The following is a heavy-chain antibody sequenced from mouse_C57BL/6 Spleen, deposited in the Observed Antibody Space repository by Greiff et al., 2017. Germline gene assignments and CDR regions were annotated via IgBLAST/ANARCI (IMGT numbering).Heavy chain of an antibody. J-gene: IGHJ4*01. CDR2: ISSGSSTI. CDR3: ASSLYYSNYVWAMDY. Sequence: EVKLQESGGGLVKPGGSLKLSCAASGFTFSDYGMHWVRQAPEKGLEWVAYISSGSSTIYYADTVKGRVTISRDNAKNTLFLQMTSLRSEDTAMYYCASSLYYSNYVWAMDYWGQGTSVTVSS. V-gene: IGHV5-17*01. CDR1: GFTFSDYG. D-gene: IGHD2-5*01.